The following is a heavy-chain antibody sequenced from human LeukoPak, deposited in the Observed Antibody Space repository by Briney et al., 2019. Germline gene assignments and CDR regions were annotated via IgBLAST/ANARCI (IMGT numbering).Heavy chain of an antibody. D-gene: IGHD2-15*01. J-gene: IGHJ4*02. CDR3: ARGVEPLAATTLAY. CDR1: GFTVITND. Sequence: PGGSLRLSCAASGFTVITNDMTWVRQAPGKGLEWVSVLYSDGNTKYADSVQGRFTISRDNSKHTLYLEMNSLSPDDTAVYYCARGVEPLAATTLAYWGQGTLVTVSS. CDR2: LYSDGNT. V-gene: IGHV3-53*01.